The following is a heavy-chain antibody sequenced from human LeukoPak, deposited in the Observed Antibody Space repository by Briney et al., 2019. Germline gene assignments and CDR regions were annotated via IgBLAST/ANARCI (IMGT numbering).Heavy chain of an antibody. CDR3: ARGGWANYYDSSGYWQRDY. J-gene: IGHJ4*02. CDR2: INPNSGGT. Sequence: ASVKVSCKASGYTFTGYYMHWVRQAPGQGLEWMGWINPNSGGTNYAQKFQGRVTMTRDTSISTAYMELSRLRSDDTAVYYCARGGWANYYDSSGYWQRDYWGEGTLVTVSS. D-gene: IGHD3-22*01. CDR1: GYTFTGYY. V-gene: IGHV1-2*02.